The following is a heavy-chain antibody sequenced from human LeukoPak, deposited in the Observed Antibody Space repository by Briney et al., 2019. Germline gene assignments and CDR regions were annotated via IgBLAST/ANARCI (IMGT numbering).Heavy chain of an antibody. Sequence: PGGSLRLSCAASGFTFSSYAMSWVRQAPGKGLEWVSAISGSGGSTYYADSVKGRFTIPRDNSKNTLYLQMNSLRAEDTAVYYCAREGDDFWSGYIDYWGQGTLVTVSS. CDR1: GFTFSSYA. J-gene: IGHJ4*02. D-gene: IGHD3-3*01. V-gene: IGHV3-23*01. CDR3: AREGDDFWSGYIDY. CDR2: ISGSGGST.